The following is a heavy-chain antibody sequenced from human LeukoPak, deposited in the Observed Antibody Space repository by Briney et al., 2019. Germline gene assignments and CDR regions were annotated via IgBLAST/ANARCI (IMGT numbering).Heavy chain of an antibody. D-gene: IGHD2-21*01. CDR2: VYYSGST. V-gene: IGHV4-59*02. CDR3: AREANSPTARYWYFDL. CDR1: GGSVSSYY. J-gene: IGHJ2*01. Sequence: SETLSLTCAVSGGSVSSYYWSWMRQSPGKGLEWIGYVYYSGSTNYNPALKSRVTISLDTSENQFSLKLSSVTAADTAVYYCAREANSPTARYWYFDLWGRGTQVTVSS.